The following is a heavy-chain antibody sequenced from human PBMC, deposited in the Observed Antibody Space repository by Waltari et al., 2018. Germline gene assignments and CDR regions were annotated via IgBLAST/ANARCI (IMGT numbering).Heavy chain of an antibody. D-gene: IGHD2-2*01. J-gene: IGHJ3*02. V-gene: IGHV1-2*02. Sequence: QVQLVQSGAEVKKPGASVKVSCKASGYTFTGYSMHWVRQAPGQGLEWMGWINPNSGGTNYAQKFQGRVTMTRDTSISTAYMELSRLRSDDTAVYYCARPIVVVPAAIYNDAFDIWGQGTMVTVSS. CDR2: INPNSGGT. CDR1: GYTFTGYS. CDR3: ARPIVVVPAAIYNDAFDI.